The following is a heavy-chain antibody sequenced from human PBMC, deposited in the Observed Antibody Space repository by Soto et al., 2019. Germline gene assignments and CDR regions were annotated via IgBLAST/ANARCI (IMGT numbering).Heavy chain of an antibody. CDR1: GFTFSSYG. D-gene: IGHD3-22*01. CDR2: ISYDGTNK. Sequence: QVQLVESGGGVVQPGRSLRLSCVASGFTFSSYGMHWVRQAPGKGLEWVAVISYDGTNKNYADSVKGRFTISRDNSKNXPYLQMNSLRAEDKAVYYCAKDTYYHDSSGYYVYDYWGQGTLVTVSS. V-gene: IGHV3-30*18. J-gene: IGHJ4*02. CDR3: AKDTYYHDSSGYYVYDY.